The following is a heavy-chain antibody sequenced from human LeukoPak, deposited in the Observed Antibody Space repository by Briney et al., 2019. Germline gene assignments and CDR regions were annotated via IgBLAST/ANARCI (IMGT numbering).Heavy chain of an antibody. CDR3: AKESLGELSLDYYGMDV. Sequence: PGGSLRLSCAASGFTFSSYEMNWVRQAPGKGLEWVSAISGSGGSTYYADSVKGRFTISRDNSKNTLYLQMNSLRAEDTAVYYCAKESLGELSLDYYGMDVWGQGTTVTVSS. J-gene: IGHJ6*02. D-gene: IGHD3-16*02. CDR1: GFTFSSYE. CDR2: ISGSGGST. V-gene: IGHV3-23*01.